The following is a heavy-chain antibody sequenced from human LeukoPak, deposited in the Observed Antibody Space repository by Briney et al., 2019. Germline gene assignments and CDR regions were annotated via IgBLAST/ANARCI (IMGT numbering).Heavy chain of an antibody. CDR2: IIPIFGTA. V-gene: IGHV1-69*05. Sequence: ASVKVSCKASGGTFSSYAISWVRQAPGQGLEWMGGIIPIFGTANYAQKFQGRVTITRDTSASTAYMELSSLRSEDMAVYYCAREDYARQFDYWGQGTLVTVSS. CDR1: GGTFSSYA. D-gene: IGHD4-17*01. CDR3: AREDYARQFDY. J-gene: IGHJ4*02.